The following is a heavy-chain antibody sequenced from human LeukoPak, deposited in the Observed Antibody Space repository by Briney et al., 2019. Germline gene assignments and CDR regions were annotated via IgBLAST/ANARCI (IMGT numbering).Heavy chain of an antibody. Sequence: GGALRLSCAASGVTINAWMAWVRQAPGKGLEWVGRIKSKTDGGTTDYAAPVKGRFTISRDDSKNTLYLQMNSLKTEDTAVYYCTTDGSGSYLDAFDIWGQGTMVTVSS. CDR1: GVTINAW. J-gene: IGHJ3*02. V-gene: IGHV3-15*01. D-gene: IGHD1-26*01. CDR3: TTDGSGSYLDAFDI. CDR2: IKSKTDGGTT.